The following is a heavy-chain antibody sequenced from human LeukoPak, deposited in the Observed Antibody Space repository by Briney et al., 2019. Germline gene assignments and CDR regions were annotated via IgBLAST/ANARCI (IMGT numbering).Heavy chain of an antibody. CDR1: GFTFSSYG. CDR3: AKDPAAGAAAGQFDY. J-gene: IGHJ4*02. V-gene: IGHV3-30*18. D-gene: IGHD6-13*01. CDR2: ISYDGSNK. Sequence: GRSLRLSCAASGFTFSSYGMHWVRQAPGKGLEWVAVISYDGSNKYYADSVKGRFTISRDNSKNTLYLQMNSLRAEDTAVYYCAKDPAAGAAAGQFDYWGQGTLVTVSS.